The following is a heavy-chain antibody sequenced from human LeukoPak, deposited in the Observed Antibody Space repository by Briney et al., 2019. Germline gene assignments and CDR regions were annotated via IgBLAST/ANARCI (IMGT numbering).Heavy chain of an antibody. V-gene: IGHV3-30-3*01. CDR3: ARDLIGRYTFDY. J-gene: IGHJ4*02. CDR2: MPPDGNKK. D-gene: IGHD3-10*01. CDR1: GFTFSDYN. Sequence: GGSRRLSCAAPGFTFSDYNMHWVRQAPGKGLDWVALMPPDGNKKYYADSVKGRFTISRDNSKNTVDLQLNSLRAEDTAVYYCARDLIGRYTFDYCGQGTLVTVSS.